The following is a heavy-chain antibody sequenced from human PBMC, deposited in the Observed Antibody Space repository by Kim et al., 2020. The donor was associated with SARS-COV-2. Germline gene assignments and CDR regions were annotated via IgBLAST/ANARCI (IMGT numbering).Heavy chain of an antibody. J-gene: IGHJ6*02. Sequence: GGSLRLSCAASGFTFSSYWMSWVRQAPGKGLEWVANIKQDGSEKYYVDSVKGRFTISRDNAKNSLYLQMNSLRAEDTAVYYCARGLNEEQQWLKTYYYYGMDVWGQGTTVTVSS. CDR2: IKQDGSEK. D-gene: IGHD6-19*01. V-gene: IGHV3-7*03. CDR1: GFTFSSYW. CDR3: ARGLNEEQQWLKTYYYYGMDV.